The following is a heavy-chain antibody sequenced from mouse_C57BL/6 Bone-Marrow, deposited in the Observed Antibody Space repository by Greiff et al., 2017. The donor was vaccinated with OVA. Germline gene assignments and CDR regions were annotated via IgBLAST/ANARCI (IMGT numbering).Heavy chain of an antibody. J-gene: IGHJ1*03. V-gene: IGHV1-5*01. CDR3: TRGGGDGYYRGYWYFDV. CDR1: GYTFTSYW. D-gene: IGHD2-3*01. CDR2: IYPGNSDT. Sequence: EVQLQQSGTVLARPGASVKMSCKTSGYTFTSYWMHWVKQRPGQGLEWIGAIYPGNSDTSYNQKFKGKAKLTAVTSASTAYMELSSLTNEDSAVYYCTRGGGDGYYRGYWYFDVWGTGTTVTVSS.